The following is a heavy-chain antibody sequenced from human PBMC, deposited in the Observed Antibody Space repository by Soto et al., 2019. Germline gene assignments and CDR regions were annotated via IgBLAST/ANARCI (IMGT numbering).Heavy chain of an antibody. D-gene: IGHD6-19*01. Sequence: ASVKVSCKASGYTFNSYAMHWVRQAPGQRLEWMGWINAGNGNTKYSQKFQGRVTITRDTFASTAYMELSSLRSEDTAVFYCARVSGISVAEVWGQGTLVTVSS. CDR1: GYTFNSYA. J-gene: IGHJ4*02. CDR2: INAGNGNT. V-gene: IGHV1-3*01. CDR3: ARVSGISVAEV.